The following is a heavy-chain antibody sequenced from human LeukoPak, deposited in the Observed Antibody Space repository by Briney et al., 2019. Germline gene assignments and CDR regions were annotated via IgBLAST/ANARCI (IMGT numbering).Heavy chain of an antibody. Sequence: SETLSLTCTVSGGSISSYYWSWIRQPPGKGLEWIGYIYYSGSTNYNPSLKSRVTISVDTSKNQFSPKLSSVTAADTAVYYCARDGYYDSSENWFDPWGQGTLVTVSS. J-gene: IGHJ5*02. D-gene: IGHD3-22*01. CDR1: GGSISSYY. V-gene: IGHV4-59*01. CDR3: ARDGYYDSSENWFDP. CDR2: IYYSGST.